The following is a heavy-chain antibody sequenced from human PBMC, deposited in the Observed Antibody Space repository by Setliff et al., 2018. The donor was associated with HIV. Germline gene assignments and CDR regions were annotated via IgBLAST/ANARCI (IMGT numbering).Heavy chain of an antibody. CDR3: ARVSSSYYFLGAFDS. CDR1: GGSVNSYH. V-gene: IGHV4-59*02. J-gene: IGHJ4*02. CDR2: IYKSGTT. Sequence: LSLTCSVSGGSVNSYHWSWIRQPPGKGLEWIGYIYKSGTTNYSPSLKSRVTISVDTSKNHFSLKLSSVTAADTAVYYCARVSSSYYFLGAFDSWGQGTLVTVSS. D-gene: IGHD6-13*01.